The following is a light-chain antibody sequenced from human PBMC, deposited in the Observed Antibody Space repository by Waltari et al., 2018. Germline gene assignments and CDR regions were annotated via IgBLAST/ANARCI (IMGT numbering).Light chain of an antibody. CDR2: QDN. CDR1: KMGEKS. Sequence: SYELTQPPSLSVPPGQTTSIPCSGDKMGEKSASWYQQKPGQSPTLVIYQDNTRPSGIPERFSGSNSGNTATLTISGAQATDEAEYYCQTWDSSSVVFGGGTKLSVL. J-gene: IGLJ2*01. V-gene: IGLV3-1*01. CDR3: QTWDSSSVV.